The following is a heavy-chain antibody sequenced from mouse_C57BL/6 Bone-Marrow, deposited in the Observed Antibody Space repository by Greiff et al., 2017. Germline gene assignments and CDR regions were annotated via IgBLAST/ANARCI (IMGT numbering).Heavy chain of an antibody. CDR1: GYTFTSYW. J-gene: IGHJ1*03. Sequence: QVQLQQSGPELVRPGASVKISCKAPGYTFTSYWMQWVRQRPGQGLEWIGEIFPGSGSTYYNEKFKGKATLTVDTSSSTAYMQLSSLTSEDSAVYFCASYCGSSYWYFDVWGTGTTVTVSS. CDR2: IFPGSGST. D-gene: IGHD1-1*01. V-gene: IGHV1-56*01. CDR3: ASYCGSSYWYFDV.